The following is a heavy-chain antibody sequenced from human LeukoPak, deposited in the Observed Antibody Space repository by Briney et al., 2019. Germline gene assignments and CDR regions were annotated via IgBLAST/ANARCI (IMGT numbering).Heavy chain of an antibody. CDR3: ARDGYYDILIGKVDY. D-gene: IGHD3-9*01. CDR2: ISAYNGNT. J-gene: IGHJ4*02. Sequence: ASVKVSCKASGYTFTSYGISWVRQAPGQGLEWMGWISAYNGNTNYAQKLQDRVTMTTDTSTSTAYMELRSLRSDDTAVYYCARDGYYDILIGKVDYWGQGTLVTVSS. CDR1: GYTFTSYG. V-gene: IGHV1-18*01.